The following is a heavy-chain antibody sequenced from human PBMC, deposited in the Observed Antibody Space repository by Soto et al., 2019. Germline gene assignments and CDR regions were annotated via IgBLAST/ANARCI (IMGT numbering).Heavy chain of an antibody. V-gene: IGHV4-59*12. CDR3: ARSRAYSSRWFDY. J-gene: IGHJ4*02. Sequence: TSETLSLTCTVSGGSISSYYWNWIRQPPGKGLEWIGYIYYTGSTNYNPSLKSRVTISVDTSKNQFSLKLRSVTAADTAVYYCARSRAYSSRWFDYWGQVTLVTVSS. CDR2: IYYTGST. CDR1: GGSISSYY. D-gene: IGHD2-2*01.